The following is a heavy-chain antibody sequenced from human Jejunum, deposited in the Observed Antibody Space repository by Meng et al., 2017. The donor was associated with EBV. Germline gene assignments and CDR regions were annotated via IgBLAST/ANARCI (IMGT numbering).Heavy chain of an antibody. CDR1: GFTFSSYD. V-gene: IGHV3-23*01. CDR3: ATLKRYPTSFDY. J-gene: IGHJ4*02. D-gene: IGHD1-14*01. CDR2: ISGSGVTT. Sequence: EVQMLESGGGLLQPXGSRSLACAASGFTFSSYDMGWVRQAPGKGLEWVSRISGSGVTTEYADSVKGRFTISRDKSKNTLYLQLNSLRAEDTAVYYCATLKRYPTSFDYWGQGTLVTVSS.